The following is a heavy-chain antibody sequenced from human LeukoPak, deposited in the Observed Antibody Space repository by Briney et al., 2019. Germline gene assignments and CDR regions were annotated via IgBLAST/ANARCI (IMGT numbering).Heavy chain of an antibody. D-gene: IGHD3-9*01. V-gene: IGHV3-21*01. Sequence: PGGSLRLSCAASGFTFSSYSMNWVRQAPGKGLEWVSSISSSSSYIYYADSVKGRFTISRDNSRNTLHLQMNSLRAEDTAVYSCAKASLRYFDWFSDYWGQGTLVTVSS. J-gene: IGHJ4*02. CDR1: GFTFSSYS. CDR2: ISSSSSYI. CDR3: AKASLRYFDWFSDY.